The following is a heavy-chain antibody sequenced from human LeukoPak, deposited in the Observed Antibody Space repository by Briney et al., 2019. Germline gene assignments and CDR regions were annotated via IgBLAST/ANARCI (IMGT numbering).Heavy chain of an antibody. V-gene: IGHV3-21*01. J-gene: IGHJ4*02. Sequence: GGSLRLSCAASGFTFSSYSMNWVRPAPGKGLEWVSSISSSSSYIHYADSVKGRFTISRDNAKNSLYLQMNSLRAEDTAVYYCARIAQYGSGSYYNPFDYWGQGTLVTVSS. CDR1: GFTFSSYS. D-gene: IGHD3-10*01. CDR2: ISSSSSYI. CDR3: ARIAQYGSGSYYNPFDY.